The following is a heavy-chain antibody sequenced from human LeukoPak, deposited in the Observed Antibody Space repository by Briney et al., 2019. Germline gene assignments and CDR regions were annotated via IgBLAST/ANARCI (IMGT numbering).Heavy chain of an antibody. D-gene: IGHD5-18*01. CDR3: ADLGYSD. J-gene: IGHJ4*02. CDR2: IKDDGSDK. CDR1: GLSYSSSW. Sequence: GGSLRLSCVASGLSYSSSWMTWARQAPGKGLEWVATIKDDGSDKYYVDSVKGRFSISRDNAKSSLYLQMNSLRLEDTAMYYCADLGYSDWGQGTLVTVSS. V-gene: IGHV3-7*01.